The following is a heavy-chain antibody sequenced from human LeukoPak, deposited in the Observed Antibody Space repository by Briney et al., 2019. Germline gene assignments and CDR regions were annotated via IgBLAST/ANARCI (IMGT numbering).Heavy chain of an antibody. Sequence: GGSLRLSCAASGYTFSGYNINWVRQAPGKGLEWVSYIGSSSSTIYYADSVKGRFTISRDNAKNSLYLQMNSLRAEDTALYYCAKDIREQLVRPDFDYWGQGTLVTVSS. CDR2: IGSSSSTI. V-gene: IGHV3-48*04. CDR3: AKDIREQLVRPDFDY. D-gene: IGHD6-13*01. J-gene: IGHJ4*02. CDR1: GYTFSGYN.